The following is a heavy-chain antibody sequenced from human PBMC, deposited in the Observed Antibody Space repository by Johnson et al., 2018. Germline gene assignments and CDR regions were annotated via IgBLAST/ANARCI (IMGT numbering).Heavy chain of an antibody. CDR3: AKDVTAVAGSDC. J-gene: IGHJ4*02. Sequence: EVQLVESGGGLVQPGGSLRLSCVASGFTFSSYPMSWVRQVPGKGLEWVSTINPDSRNTHYADSVRGRFAISRDNSKNTLFLQMDSLRDEDTAIYYCAKDVTAVAGSDCWGQGTLVTVSS. CDR2: INPDSRNT. D-gene: IGHD6-19*01. V-gene: IGHV3-23*04. CDR1: GFTFSSYP.